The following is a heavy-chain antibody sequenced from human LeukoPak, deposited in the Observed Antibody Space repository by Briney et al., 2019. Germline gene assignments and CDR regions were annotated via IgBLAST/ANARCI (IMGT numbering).Heavy chain of an antibody. CDR2: VSSDGGTT. J-gene: IGHJ4*02. D-gene: IGHD1-1*01. V-gene: IGHV3-30*18. CDR1: GFTFSSHG. CDR3: TKESATGRRYSFDY. Sequence: PGTSLRLSCAASGFTFSSHGIHWVRQAPGKGLEWVAVVSSDGGTTYYADSVKGRFTISRDNSKNTLYLQMHSLRGEHTAIYYCTKESATGRRYSFDYWGQGTLVTVSS.